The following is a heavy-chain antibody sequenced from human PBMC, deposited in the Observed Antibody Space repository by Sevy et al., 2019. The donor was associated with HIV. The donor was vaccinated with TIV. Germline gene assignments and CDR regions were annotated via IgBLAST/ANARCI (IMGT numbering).Heavy chain of an antibody. J-gene: IGHJ5*02. CDR1: GYTFDSYG. V-gene: IGHV1-18*01. Sequence: ASAKVSCKASGYTFDSYGISWVRQAPGQGLEWMGWIGAYNGNIKYAQNIQDRVTMTTDASTSTAYMELRSLRSDDTAVYFCARISTVRGKFNWFDPWGQGTLVTVSS. CDR3: ARISTVRGKFNWFDP. D-gene: IGHD3-10*01. CDR2: IGAYNGNI.